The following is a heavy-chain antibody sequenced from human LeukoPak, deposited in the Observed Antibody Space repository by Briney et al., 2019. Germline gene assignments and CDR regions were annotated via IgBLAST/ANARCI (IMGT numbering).Heavy chain of an antibody. CDR2: ISSSSSYI. CDR1: GFTFSSKS. D-gene: IGHD3-3*01. J-gene: IGHJ6*03. V-gene: IGHV3-21*01. Sequence: GGPLRPPFAASGFTFSSKSLNWVRQAPGRGLEGAPPISSSSSYIYYADSVKGRFTISRDNAKNSLYLQMNSLRAEDTAVYYCARDVLRFLEWLSPHTNYMDVWGKGTTVTVSS. CDR3: ARDVLRFLEWLSPHTNYMDV.